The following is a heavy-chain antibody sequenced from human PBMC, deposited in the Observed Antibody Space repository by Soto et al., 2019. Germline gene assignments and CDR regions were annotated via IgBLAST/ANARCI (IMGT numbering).Heavy chain of an antibody. CDR2: IKPDNGNT. D-gene: IGHD5-12*01. V-gene: IGHV1-18*04. J-gene: IGHJ5*02. CDR3: ATSYDSGFDP. CDR1: GYPFSKYG. Sequence: QLQLVQSGGEVKKPGASVRVSCEAYGYPFSKYGISWIRQAPGQGLEWMGWIKPDNGNTDYAQKFQGRVTMTTDTSSNSAYMELRSLSSDDTDVYYCATSYDSGFDPWGQGTLVSVSS.